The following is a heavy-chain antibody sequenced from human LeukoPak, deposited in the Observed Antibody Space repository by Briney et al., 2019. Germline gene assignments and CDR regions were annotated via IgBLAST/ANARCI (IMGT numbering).Heavy chain of an antibody. J-gene: IGHJ6*04. V-gene: IGHV3-74*01. D-gene: IGHD3-9*01. CDR1: GFTFSTYW. CDR2: INSDASST. CDR3: ARDRPLTAMDV. Sequence: GGSLRLSCAASGFTFSTYWMHWVRQAPGKGLVWVSRINSDASSTNYADSVKGRFTISRHNAKNTLYLQMNSLRAEDTAVYYCARDRPLTAMDVWGKGTSVTVSS.